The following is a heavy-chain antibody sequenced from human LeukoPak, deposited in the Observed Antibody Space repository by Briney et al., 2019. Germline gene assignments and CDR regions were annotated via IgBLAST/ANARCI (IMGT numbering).Heavy chain of an antibody. Sequence: GGSLRLSCGASGFTFSSYAMSWVRQAPGKGLEWVSAISGSGGSTYYADSVKGRFTISRDNSKNTLYLQMNSLRAEDTAVYYCAKGPGLNYYYYMDVWGKGTTVTVSS. CDR2: ISGSGGST. CDR3: AKGPGLNYYYYMDV. CDR1: GFTFSSYA. V-gene: IGHV3-23*01. J-gene: IGHJ6*03. D-gene: IGHD3/OR15-3a*01.